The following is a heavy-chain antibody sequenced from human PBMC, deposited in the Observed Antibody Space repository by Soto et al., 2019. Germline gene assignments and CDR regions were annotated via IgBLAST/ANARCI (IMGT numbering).Heavy chain of an antibody. CDR3: AKKVNSGPGSQYFDY. Sequence: GGSLRLSCAASGFTFSSYSMSWVRQAPGKGLEWVSGFRSSGDDGTTYYADSVKGRFTTSRDNSKNTLFLQMDNLRAEDTAIYYCAKKVNSGPGSQYFDYWGQGTLVTVSS. CDR2: FRSSGDDGTT. J-gene: IGHJ4*02. V-gene: IGHV3-23*01. D-gene: IGHD3-10*01. CDR1: GFTFSSYS.